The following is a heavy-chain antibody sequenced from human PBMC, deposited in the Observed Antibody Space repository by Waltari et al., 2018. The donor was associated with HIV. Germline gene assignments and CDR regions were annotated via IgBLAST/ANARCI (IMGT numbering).Heavy chain of an antibody. CDR3: ARIGTFPHNYAIDF. J-gene: IGHJ6*02. V-gene: IGHV3-7*01. CDR2: IKDDGSEK. D-gene: IGHD1-26*01. Sequence: EVQLMESGGGLVQSGGSLRPPCAASAFTFPNYWMSWVRQTPGKGLEWVAYIKDDGSEKYYMGSVKGRFTISRDNAKNSMFLQMNSLRAEDTAVYYCARIGTFPHNYAIDFWGQGTTVTVSS. CDR1: AFTFPNYW.